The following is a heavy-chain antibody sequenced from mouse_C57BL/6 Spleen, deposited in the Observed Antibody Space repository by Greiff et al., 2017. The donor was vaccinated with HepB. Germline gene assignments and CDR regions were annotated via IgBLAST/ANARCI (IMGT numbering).Heavy chain of an antibody. V-gene: IGHV3-1*01. Sequence: EVQLVESGPGMVKPSQSLSLTCTVTGYSITSGYDWHWIRHFPGNKLEWMGYISYSGSTNYNPSLKSRISITHDTSKNHFFLKLNSVTTEDTATYYCARGDGYFYFDYWGQGTTLTVSS. CDR2: ISYSGST. J-gene: IGHJ2*01. CDR1: GYSITSGYD. CDR3: ARGDGYFYFDY. D-gene: IGHD2-3*01.